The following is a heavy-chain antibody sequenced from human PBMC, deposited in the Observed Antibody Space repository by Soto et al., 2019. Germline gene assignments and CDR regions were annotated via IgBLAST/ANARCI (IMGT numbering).Heavy chain of an antibody. CDR1: GFTFSSYW. CDR3: VRDRGWLAFDY. D-gene: IGHD6-19*01. V-gene: IGHV3-7*03. J-gene: IGHJ4*02. Sequence: EVQLVESGGGLVQPGGSLRVSCAASGFTFSSYWMTWVRQAPGKGLEWVAHINGDGGQKNYVDSVRGRFTISRDNAKNSLYLQMDGLRAEDTAVYYCVRDRGWLAFDYWGQGTLVSVSS. CDR2: INGDGGQK.